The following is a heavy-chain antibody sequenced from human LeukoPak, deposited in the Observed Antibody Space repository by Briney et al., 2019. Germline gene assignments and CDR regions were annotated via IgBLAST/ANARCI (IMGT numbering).Heavy chain of an antibody. CDR1: GFTFGNYA. D-gene: IGHD3-10*01. V-gene: IGHV3-23*01. CDR3: AKSEYYYGSGSYVTLGDY. Sequence: PGGSLRLSCEASGFTFGNYAMSWVRQAPGKGLEWVSAFSGSGGRTYYADSVKGRFTISRDNSKNTLYLQMNSLRAEDTAVYYCAKSEYYYGSGSYVTLGDYWGQGTLVTVSS. J-gene: IGHJ4*02. CDR2: FSGSGGRT.